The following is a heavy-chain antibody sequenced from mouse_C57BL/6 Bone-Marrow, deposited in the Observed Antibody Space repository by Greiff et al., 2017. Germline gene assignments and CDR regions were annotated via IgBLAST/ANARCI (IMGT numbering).Heavy chain of an antibody. CDR1: GYTFTSYW. CDR3: ARGKLGRRAIDY. D-gene: IGHD4-1*01. CDR2: IDPSDSYT. J-gene: IGHJ4*01. Sequence: QVQLQQPGAELVRPGSSVKLSCKASGYTFTSYWMHWVQQRPIQGLAWIGNIDPSDSYTHYHQKFKDKATLTVDTSSGTAYMQRSSLTSEGSAGYDCARGKLGRRAIDYWDQGTSVTVSS. V-gene: IGHV1-52*01.